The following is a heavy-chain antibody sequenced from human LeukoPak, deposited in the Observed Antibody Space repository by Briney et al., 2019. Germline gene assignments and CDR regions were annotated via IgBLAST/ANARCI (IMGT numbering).Heavy chain of an antibody. CDR2: INSDGSST. V-gene: IGHV3-74*01. Sequence: GGSLRLSCAASGFTFSSFWIHWVRQAPGKGLVWVSRINSDGSSTSYADSVKGRLTISRDNAKNTLYLQMNSLRAEDTAVYYCASDLYDTSGYYPDYWGQGTLVTVSS. CDR1: GFTFSSFW. CDR3: ASDLYDTSGYYPDY. D-gene: IGHD3-22*01. J-gene: IGHJ4*02.